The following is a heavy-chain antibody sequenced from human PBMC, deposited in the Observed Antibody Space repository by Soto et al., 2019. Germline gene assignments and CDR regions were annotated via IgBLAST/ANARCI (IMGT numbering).Heavy chain of an antibody. J-gene: IGHJ6*02. D-gene: IGHD6-13*01. Sequence: GGSLRLSCAASGFTFSDHYMDWVRQAPGKGLEWVGRTRNKANSYTTEYAASVKGRFTISRDDSKNSLYLQMNSLKTEDTVVYYCAREVAAAGAPHYYYYCMDVWGQGPTVTVSS. CDR3: AREVAAAGAPHYYYYCMDV. CDR2: TRNKANSYTT. CDR1: GFTFSDHY. V-gene: IGHV3-72*01.